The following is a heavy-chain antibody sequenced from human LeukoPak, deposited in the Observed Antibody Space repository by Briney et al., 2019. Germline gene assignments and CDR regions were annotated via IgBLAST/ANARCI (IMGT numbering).Heavy chain of an antibody. J-gene: IGHJ5*02. V-gene: IGHV1-8*03. Sequence: ASVKVSCKASGYTFINYDINWVRQATGQGLEWMGWMNPNTGNTGYAQRFQGRVTITRDTSISTAYMELSSLRSEDTAVYYCARGSRAVAGKRWFDPWGQGTLVTVSS. CDR3: ARGSRAVAGKRWFDP. D-gene: IGHD6-19*01. CDR2: MNPNTGNT. CDR1: GYTFINYD.